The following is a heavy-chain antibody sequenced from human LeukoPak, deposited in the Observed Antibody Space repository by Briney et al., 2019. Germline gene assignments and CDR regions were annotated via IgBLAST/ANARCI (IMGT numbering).Heavy chain of an antibody. CDR2: ISGSGGST. D-gene: IGHD2-15*01. CDR1: GFTFSSYA. CDR3: AKAFNVVVVAATLAEFDY. Sequence: PGGSLRLSCAASGFTFSSYAMSWVRQAPGKGLEWVSAISGSGGSTYYADSVKGRFTISRDNSKNTLYLQMNSLRAEDTAVYYCAKAFNVVVVAATLAEFDYWGQGTLVTVSS. V-gene: IGHV3-23*01. J-gene: IGHJ4*02.